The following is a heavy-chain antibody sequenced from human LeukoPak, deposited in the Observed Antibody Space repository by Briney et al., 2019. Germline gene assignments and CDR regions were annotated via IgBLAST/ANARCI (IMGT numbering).Heavy chain of an antibody. CDR1: GFTFGDFF. CDR2: INRDGGEK. Sequence: GGSLRLSCAASGFTFGDFFMSWVRQAPGKGLEWVANINRDGGEKFHVDSVRGRFTISRDNAKNALSLQMHSLRADDTAMYFCARGVTMIRGAVMYPYFFDFWGRGTLVTVSS. J-gene: IGHJ4*02. V-gene: IGHV3-7*03. CDR3: ARGVTMIRGAVMYPYFFDF. D-gene: IGHD3-10*01.